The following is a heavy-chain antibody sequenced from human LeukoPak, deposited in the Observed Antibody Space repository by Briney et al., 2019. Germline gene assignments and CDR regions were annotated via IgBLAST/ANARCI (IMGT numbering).Heavy chain of an antibody. V-gene: IGHV3-30*18. D-gene: IGHD3-22*01. CDR3: AKDRFHYDSSGYPDY. CDR1: GFTFSSYG. Sequence: PGGSLRLSCAASGFTFSSYGMHWVRQAPGKGLEWVAVISYDGSNKYYADSVKGRFTISRDNSKNTLYPQMNSLRAEDTAVYYCAKDRFHYDSSGYPDYWGQGTLVTVSS. J-gene: IGHJ4*02. CDR2: ISYDGSNK.